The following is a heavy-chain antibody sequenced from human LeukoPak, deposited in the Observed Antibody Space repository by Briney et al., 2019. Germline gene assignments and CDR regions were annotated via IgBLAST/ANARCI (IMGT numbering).Heavy chain of an antibody. CDR1: GGSISSGSYY. Sequence: PSETLSLTCTVSGGSISSGSYYWSWIRQPAGKGLEWIGRIYTSGSTNYNPSLKSRVTISVDTSKNQFSLKLSSVTAADTAVYYCARVWSWGYDWNWFDPWGQGTLVTVSS. D-gene: IGHD5-12*01. J-gene: IGHJ5*02. CDR2: IYTSGST. CDR3: ARVWSWGYDWNWFDP. V-gene: IGHV4-61*02.